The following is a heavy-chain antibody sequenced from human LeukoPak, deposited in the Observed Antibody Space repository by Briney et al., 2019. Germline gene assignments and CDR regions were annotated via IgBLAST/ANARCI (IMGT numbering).Heavy chain of an antibody. D-gene: IGHD3-10*01. Sequence: SETLSLTCTVSGGSISSSSYYWGWIRQPPGKGLEWIGSIYYSGSTYYNPSLKSRVTISVDTSKNQFSLKLSSVTAADTAVYYCARTDSGYGGYYFDYWGQGTLVTVSS. J-gene: IGHJ4*02. CDR2: IYYSGST. V-gene: IGHV4-39*01. CDR1: GGSISSSSYY. CDR3: ARTDSGYGGYYFDY.